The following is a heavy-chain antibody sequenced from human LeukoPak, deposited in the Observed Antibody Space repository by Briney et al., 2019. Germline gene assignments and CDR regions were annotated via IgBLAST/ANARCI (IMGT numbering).Heavy chain of an antibody. D-gene: IGHD2-21*01. V-gene: IGHV1-2*06. CDR3: ARSAGLLLNYFDY. CDR2: INPNSGGT. CDR1: GYTFTSYY. J-gene: IGHJ4*02. Sequence: GASVKVSCKASGYTFTSYYMHWVRQAPGQGLEWMGRINPNSGGTNYAQKFQGRVTMTRDTSISTAYMELSRLRSDDTAVYYCARSAGLLLNYFDYWGQGTLVTVSS.